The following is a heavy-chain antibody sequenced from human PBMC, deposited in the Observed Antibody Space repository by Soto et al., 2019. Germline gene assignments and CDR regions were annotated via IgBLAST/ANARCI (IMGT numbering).Heavy chain of an antibody. CDR3: ARGQSAFDY. D-gene: IGHD3-3*01. J-gene: IGHJ4*02. Sequence: SETLSLTCAVYGGSFSGYYWSWIRQPPGKGLEWIGEINHSGSTNYNPSLKSRVTISVDTSKNQFSLKLSSVTAADTAVYYCARGQSAFDYWGQGTLVTVSS. V-gene: IGHV4-34*01. CDR1: GGSFSGYY. CDR2: INHSGST.